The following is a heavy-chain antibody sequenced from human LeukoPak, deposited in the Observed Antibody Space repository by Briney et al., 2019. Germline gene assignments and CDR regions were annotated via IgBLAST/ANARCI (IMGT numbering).Heavy chain of an antibody. D-gene: IGHD3-10*01. Sequence: GGSLRLSCAGSGFTVSSNYMSWVRPAPGEELEWVSVIYSGGSTYYTDSVKGRFTISRDNSKNTLYLQMNSLRAEDTAVYYCAKEAAITMVRGVIIRQGSWVDYWGQGTLVTVSS. CDR2: IYSGGST. CDR3: AKEAAITMVRGVIIRQGSWVDY. V-gene: IGHV3-53*05. J-gene: IGHJ4*02. CDR1: GFTVSSNY.